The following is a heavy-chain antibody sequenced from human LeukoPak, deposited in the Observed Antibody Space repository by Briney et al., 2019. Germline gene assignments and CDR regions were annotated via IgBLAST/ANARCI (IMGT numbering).Heavy chain of an antibody. V-gene: IGHV3-21*01. CDR3: ARVGGYGDYATN. J-gene: IGHJ4*02. Sequence: PGGSLRLSCAASGFTFSSYSMTWVRQAPGKGLEWVSSISSSSSYIYYADSVKGRFTISRDNAKNSLYLQMNSLRAEDTAVYYCARVGGYGDYATNWGQGTLVTVSS. CDR2: ISSSSSYI. D-gene: IGHD4-17*01. CDR1: GFTFSSYS.